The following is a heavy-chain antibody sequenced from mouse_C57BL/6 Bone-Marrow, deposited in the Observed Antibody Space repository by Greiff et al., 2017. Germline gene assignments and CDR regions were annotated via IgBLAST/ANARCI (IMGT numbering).Heavy chain of an antibody. V-gene: IGHV1-81*01. CDR1: GYTFTSYG. CDR2: IYPRSGNT. D-gene: IGHD2-2*01. Sequence: VQLQQSGAELARPGASVKLSCKASGYTFTSYGISWVKQRTGQGLEWIGEIYPRSGNTYYNEKFKGKATLTADKSSSTAYMELRSLTSEDSAVYFCARIGWLQRGFAYWGQGTLVTVSA. J-gene: IGHJ3*01. CDR3: ARIGWLQRGFAY.